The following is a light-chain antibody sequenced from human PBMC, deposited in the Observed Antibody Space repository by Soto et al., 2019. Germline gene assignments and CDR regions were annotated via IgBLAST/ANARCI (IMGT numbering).Light chain of an antibody. CDR3: CSYAGSSTGVV. Sequence: QSALTQPASVSGSPGQSITISCTGTSSDVGSYNLVSWYHQHPGKAPKLMIYEGSKRPSGVSNRFSGSKSGNTASLTISGLQAEDEDDYYCCSYAGSSTGVVFGGGTKLTVL. CDR1: SSDVGSYNL. V-gene: IGLV2-23*01. J-gene: IGLJ2*01. CDR2: EGS.